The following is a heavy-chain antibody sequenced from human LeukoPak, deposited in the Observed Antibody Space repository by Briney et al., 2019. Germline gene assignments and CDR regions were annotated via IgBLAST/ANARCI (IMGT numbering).Heavy chain of an antibody. Sequence: GGSLRLSCAASGFTFSDYYMRWIRQAPGRGLEWVSYISSSGSRIYYAVSVKGRFTISRDNAKNSLYLQMNSLRAEDTAVYYCARDDCSSWYSDLSLPYNWFDPWGQGTLVTVSS. V-gene: IGHV3-11*01. CDR1: GFTFSDYY. J-gene: IGHJ5*02. D-gene: IGHD6-13*01. CDR2: ISSSGSRI. CDR3: ARDDCSSWYSDLSLPYNWFDP.